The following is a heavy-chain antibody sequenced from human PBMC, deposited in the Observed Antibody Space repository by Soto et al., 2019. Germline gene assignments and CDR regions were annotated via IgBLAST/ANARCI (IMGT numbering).Heavy chain of an antibody. V-gene: IGHV3-15*01. J-gene: IGHJ4*02. CDR2: IKSKTDGGTT. CDR1: GFTFSNAW. CDR3: TTPISMISRQKPSGDY. D-gene: IGHD3-22*01. Sequence: GSLRLSCAASGFTFSNAWMSWVRQAPGKGLEWVGRIKSKTDGGTTDYAAPVKGRFTISRDDSKNTLYLQMNSLKTEDTAVYYCTTPISMISRQKPSGDYWGQGTLVTVSS.